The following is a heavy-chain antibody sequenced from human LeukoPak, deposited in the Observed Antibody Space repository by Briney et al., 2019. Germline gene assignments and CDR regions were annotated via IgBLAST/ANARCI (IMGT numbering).Heavy chain of an antibody. CDR3: ARHPPLIAVAGDYYYGMDV. CDR2: IYYSGST. V-gene: IGHV4-39*01. J-gene: IGHJ6*02. CDR1: GGSISSSSYY. Sequence: SETLSLTCTVSGGSISSSSYYWGWIRQPPGKGLEWIGSIYYSGSTYYNPSLKSRVTISVDTSKNQFSLKLSSVTAADTAVYYCARHPPLIAVAGDYYYGMDVWGQGTTVTVSS. D-gene: IGHD6-19*01.